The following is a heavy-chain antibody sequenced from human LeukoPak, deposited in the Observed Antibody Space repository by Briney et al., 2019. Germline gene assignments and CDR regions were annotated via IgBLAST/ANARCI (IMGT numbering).Heavy chain of an antibody. J-gene: IGHJ5*02. D-gene: IGHD3-10*01. V-gene: IGHV3-23*01. Sequence: PGGSLRLSCAASGFTFSSYAMSWVRQAPGKGLEWVSAISGSGGSTYYADSVKGRFTISRDNSKNTLYLQMNSLIAEDTAVYYCAKEEEDGSERTNWFDPWGQGTLVTVSS. CDR3: AKEEEDGSERTNWFDP. CDR2: ISGSGGST. CDR1: GFTFSSYA.